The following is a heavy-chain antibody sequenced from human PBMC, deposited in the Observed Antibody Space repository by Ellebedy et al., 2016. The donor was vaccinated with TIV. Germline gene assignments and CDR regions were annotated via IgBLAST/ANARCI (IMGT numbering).Heavy chain of an antibody. CDR3: VGDRRGAGQSQFGVDF. Sequence: ASVKVSCKASGYGFTGYDMNWVRQAPGQGLEWMGWINTNTGNPTYAQDFTGRFVFSLDTSVSTAYLQISSLKAEDTAMYFCVGDRRGAGQSQFGVDFWGQGTLVTVSS. D-gene: IGHD3-10*01. CDR1: GYGFTGYD. J-gene: IGHJ4*02. V-gene: IGHV7-4-1*02. CDR2: INTNTGNP.